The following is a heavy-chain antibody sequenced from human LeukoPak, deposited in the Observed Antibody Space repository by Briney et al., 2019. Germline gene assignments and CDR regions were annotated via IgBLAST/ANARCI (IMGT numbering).Heavy chain of an antibody. CDR1: GFTFSSYA. Sequence: PGGSLRLSCAASGFTFSSYAMSWVRQAPGKGLEWVSAISGSGGSTYYADSVKSRFTISRDNSKNTLYMQLNSLRAEDTAVYYCAKDNYYDRSGYFGWYFDLWGRGTLLRVSS. J-gene: IGHJ2*01. CDR2: ISGSGGST. CDR3: AKDNYYDRSGYFGWYFDL. V-gene: IGHV3-23*01. D-gene: IGHD3-22*01.